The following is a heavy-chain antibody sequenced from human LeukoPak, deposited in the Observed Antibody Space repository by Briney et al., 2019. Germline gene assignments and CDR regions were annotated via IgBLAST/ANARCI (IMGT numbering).Heavy chain of an antibody. Sequence: GGSLRLSCAASGFTFDDYAMHWVRQAPGKGLEWVSLISWDGGSTYYADSVKGRFTISRDNSKNSLYLQMNSLRAEDTALYYCAKDILGGPRDSGSYSGHFDYWGQGTLVTVSS. CDR2: ISWDGGST. V-gene: IGHV3-43D*03. J-gene: IGHJ4*02. CDR1: GFTFDDYA. CDR3: AKDILGGPRDSGSYSGHFDY. D-gene: IGHD1-26*01.